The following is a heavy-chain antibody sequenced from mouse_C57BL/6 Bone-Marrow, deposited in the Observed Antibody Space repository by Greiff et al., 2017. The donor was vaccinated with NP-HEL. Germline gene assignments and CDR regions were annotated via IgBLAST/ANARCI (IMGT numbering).Heavy chain of an antibody. CDR3: ARGATMVRRGYFDY. V-gene: IGHV1-59*01. Sequence: QVQLQQPGAELVRPGTSVKLSCKASGYTFTSYWMHWVKQRPGQGLEWIGVIDPSDSYTNYNQKFKGKATLTVDTSSSTAYMQLSSLTSEDSAVYYGARGATMVRRGYFDYWGQGTTLTVSS. CDR1: GYTFTSYW. J-gene: IGHJ2*01. D-gene: IGHD2-1*01. CDR2: IDPSDSYT.